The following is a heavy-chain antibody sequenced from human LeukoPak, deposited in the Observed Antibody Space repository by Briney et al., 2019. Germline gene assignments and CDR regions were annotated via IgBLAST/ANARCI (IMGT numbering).Heavy chain of an antibody. CDR1: GGTFSSYA. J-gene: IGHJ4*02. CDR3: ARISRDGYIFDY. D-gene: IGHD5-24*01. Sequence: GSSVKVSCKASGGTFSSYAISWVRQAPGQGLESMGGIIPIFGTANYAQKFQGRVTITTDESTSTAYMELSSLRSEDTAVYYCARISRDGYIFDYWGQGTLVTVSS. V-gene: IGHV1-69*05. CDR2: IIPIFGTA.